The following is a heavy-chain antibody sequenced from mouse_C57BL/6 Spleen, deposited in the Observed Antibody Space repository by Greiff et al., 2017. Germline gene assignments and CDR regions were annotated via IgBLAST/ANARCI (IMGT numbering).Heavy chain of an antibody. CDR2: IHPNSGST. V-gene: IGHV1-64*01. CDR3: AKEDGYYFAD. Sequence: VQLQQPGAELVKPGASVKLSCKASGYTFTSYWMHWVKQRPGQGLEWIGMIHPNSGSTNYNEKFKSKATLTVDKSSSTAYMQRSSLTSEDSAVYCCAKEDGYYFADWGPGTLVTVSA. D-gene: IGHD2-3*01. J-gene: IGHJ3*01. CDR1: GYTFTSYW.